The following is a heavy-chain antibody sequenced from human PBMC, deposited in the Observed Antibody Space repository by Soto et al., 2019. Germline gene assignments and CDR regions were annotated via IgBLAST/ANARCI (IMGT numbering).Heavy chain of an antibody. CDR2: IYYSGST. CDR1: GGSISSGGYY. J-gene: IGHJ6*02. D-gene: IGHD6-13*01. Sequence: PSETLSLTCTVSGGSISSGGYYWSWIRQHPGKGLEWIGYIYYSGSTYYNPSLKSRVTISVDTSKNQFSLKLSSVTAADTAVYYCARGDSSNLGNYYYGMDVWGQGTTVTVSS. CDR3: ARGDSSNLGNYYYGMDV. V-gene: IGHV4-31*03.